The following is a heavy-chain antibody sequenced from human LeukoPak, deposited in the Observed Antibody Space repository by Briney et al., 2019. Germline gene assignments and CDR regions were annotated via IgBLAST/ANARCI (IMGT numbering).Heavy chain of an antibody. CDR2: ISSSSSYI. J-gene: IGHJ6*02. CDR1: GFTFSSYS. CDR3: ARDWHQPPTYYYYGMDV. D-gene: IGHD2-2*01. V-gene: IGHV3-21*01. Sequence: GGSLRLSCAAYGFTFSSYSMDWVRQAPGKGLEWVSSISSSSSYIYYADSVKGRFTISRDNAKNSLYLQMNSLRAEDTAVYYCARDWHQPPTYYYYGMDVWGQGTTVTVSS.